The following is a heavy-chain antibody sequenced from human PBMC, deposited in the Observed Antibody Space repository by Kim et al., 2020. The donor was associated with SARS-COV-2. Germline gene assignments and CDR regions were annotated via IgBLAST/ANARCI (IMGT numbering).Heavy chain of an antibody. CDR2: ISSSGSTI. CDR3: ARVRGAAGPFYYYYYGMDV. V-gene: IGHV3-11*01. J-gene: IGHJ6*02. CDR1: GFTFSDYY. Sequence: GGSLRLSCAASGFTFSDYYMSWIRQAPGKGLEWVSYISSSGSTIYYADSVKGRFTISRDNAKNSLYLQMNSPRAEDTAVYYCARVRGAAGPFYYYYYGMDVWGQGTTVTVSS. D-gene: IGHD6-13*01.